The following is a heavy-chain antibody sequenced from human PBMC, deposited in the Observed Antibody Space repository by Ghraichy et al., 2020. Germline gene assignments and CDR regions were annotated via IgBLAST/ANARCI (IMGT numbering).Heavy chain of an antibody. CDR3: ARLPLPRRAAVGDWYFDL. Sequence: TLSLTCEGSGFSFSDYSMIWVRLTPRKALEWVSYITGSSITIFYTDSVKGRFTISRDNAKNSLYLQMNSLRAEDMAVYYCARLPLPRRAAVGDWYFDLWGRGTLVTVSS. J-gene: IGHJ2*01. CDR1: GFSFSDYS. V-gene: IGHV3-48*01. CDR2: ITGSSITI. D-gene: IGHD6-13*01.